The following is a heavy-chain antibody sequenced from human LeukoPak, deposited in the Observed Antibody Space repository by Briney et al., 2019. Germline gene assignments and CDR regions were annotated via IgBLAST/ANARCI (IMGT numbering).Heavy chain of an antibody. CDR3: ARSYYGSGSYYMADY. CDR1: GFTFSSYA. D-gene: IGHD3-10*01. Sequence: GGSLRLSCAASGFTFSSYAMHWVRQAPGKGLEWVAVISYDGSNKYYADSVKGRFTISRDNSKNTLYLQMNSLRAEDTAVYYCARSYYGSGSYYMADYWGQGTLVTVSS. CDR2: ISYDGSNK. V-gene: IGHV3-30-3*01. J-gene: IGHJ4*02.